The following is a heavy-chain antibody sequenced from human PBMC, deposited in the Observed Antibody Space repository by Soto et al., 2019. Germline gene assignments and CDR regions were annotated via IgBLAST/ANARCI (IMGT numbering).Heavy chain of an antibody. CDR1: GGSISSGGYY. D-gene: IGHD5-12*01. CDR2: IYYSGST. V-gene: IGHV4-31*11. Sequence: SETLSLTCAVSGGSISSGGYYWSWIRQHPGKGLEWIGYIYYSGSTYYNPSLKSRVTISVDTSKNQFSLKLSSVTAADTAVYYCARADIVATSMDVWGQGTTVTVSS. J-gene: IGHJ6*02. CDR3: ARADIVATSMDV.